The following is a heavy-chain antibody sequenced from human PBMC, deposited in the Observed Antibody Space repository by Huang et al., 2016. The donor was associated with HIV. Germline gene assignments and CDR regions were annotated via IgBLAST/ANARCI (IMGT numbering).Heavy chain of an antibody. CDR1: GDSISSSSYY. CDR2: IYYSGST. Sequence: QLQLQESGPGLVKPSETLSLTCTVSGDSISSSSYYWGWIRQPPGQGLEWIGSIYYSGSTYYNPSRNSRVTISVDTSKNQFSLKLSSVTAADTAVYYCARHAIRYDFWSGYFHYWGQGTLVTVSS. D-gene: IGHD3-3*01. CDR3: ARHAIRYDFWSGYFHY. J-gene: IGHJ4*02. V-gene: IGHV4-39*01.